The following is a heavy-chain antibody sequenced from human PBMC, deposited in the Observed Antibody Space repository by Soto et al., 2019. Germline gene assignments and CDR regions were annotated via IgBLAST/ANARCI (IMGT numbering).Heavy chain of an antibody. CDR1: GYTFTRSG. J-gene: IGHJ4*02. D-gene: IGHD3-3*01. CDR3: ARGPGFLRIAFDH. Sequence: ASVNVSCKASGYTFTRSGISWVLQAPGQGLEWMGWINTKSGRTSYAKRFQDRVTMTTNTSTNSAFIEVRILTSDDTAVYYCARGPGFLRIAFDHGGQGTQVTV. CDR2: INTKSGRT. V-gene: IGHV1-18*01.